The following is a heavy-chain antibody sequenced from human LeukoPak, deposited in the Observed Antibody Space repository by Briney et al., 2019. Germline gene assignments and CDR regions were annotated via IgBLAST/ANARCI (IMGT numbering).Heavy chain of an antibody. CDR1: GYTFTSYG. CDR3: ARANIVVVPAATNFDY. D-gene: IGHD2-2*01. Sequence: GASVKVSCKASGYTFTSYGISWVRQAPGQGLEWMGWISAYNGNTNYAQKLQGRVTMTTGTSTSTAYMELRSLRSDDTAVYYCARANIVVVPAATNFDYWGQGTLVTVSS. V-gene: IGHV1-18*01. J-gene: IGHJ4*02. CDR2: ISAYNGNT.